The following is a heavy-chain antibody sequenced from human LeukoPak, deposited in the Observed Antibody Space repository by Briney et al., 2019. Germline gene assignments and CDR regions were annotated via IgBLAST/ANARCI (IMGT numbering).Heavy chain of an antibody. J-gene: IGHJ4*02. D-gene: IGHD3-10*01. CDR1: GYTFTSYD. CDR3: AIRFSRGSGSAIDY. CDR2: INPNSANT. V-gene: IGHV1-8*01. Sequence: ASVTVSCKASGYTFTSYDINWVRQAPGQPLKWMGWINPNSANTGYAQNFQGRVTMTRNTSISTAYMELSSLRSEDTAVYYCAIRFSRGSGSAIDYWGQGTLVTVSS.